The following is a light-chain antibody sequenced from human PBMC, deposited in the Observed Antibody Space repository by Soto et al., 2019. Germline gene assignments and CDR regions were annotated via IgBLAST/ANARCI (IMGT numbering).Light chain of an antibody. V-gene: IGKV3-20*01. Sequence: EIVLTQSPGTLSLSPGERATLSCRASQSISSSYLAWYQQKPGQAPRPLIYGASSRATGIPDRFSGSGSGTDFTLTISRLEPEDFAVYYCQQYVSSPWTFGQVTKVEIK. CDR2: GAS. CDR3: QQYVSSPWT. CDR1: QSISSSY. J-gene: IGKJ1*01.